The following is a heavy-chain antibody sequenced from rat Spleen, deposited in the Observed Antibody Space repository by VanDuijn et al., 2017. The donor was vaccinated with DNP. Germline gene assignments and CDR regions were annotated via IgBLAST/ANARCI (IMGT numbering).Heavy chain of an antibody. V-gene: IGHV5-27*01. CDR1: GFPFSNYD. D-gene: IGHD5-1*01. J-gene: IGHJ3*01. Sequence: EVQLVESGGGLVQPGRSLKLSCAAAGFPFSNYDIAWVRKVPTKGLEWVASISTSGGSTYYRDSVKGRFTVSRDNAKSTLYLQMDSLRSEDTATYYCATNPLNWDWFAYWGQGTLVTVSS. CDR3: ATNPLNWDWFAY. CDR2: ISTSGGST.